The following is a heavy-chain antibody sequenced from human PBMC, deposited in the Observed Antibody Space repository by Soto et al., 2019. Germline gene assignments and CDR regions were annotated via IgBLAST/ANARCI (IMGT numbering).Heavy chain of an antibody. CDR3: ARRGVRGMDV. CDR1: GYTFTSYD. V-gene: IGHV1-8*01. J-gene: IGHJ6*02. D-gene: IGHD3-16*01. CDR2: MNPNSGNT. Sequence: QVQLVQSGAEVKKPGASVKVSCKASGYTFTSYDINWVRQATGQGLEWMGWMNPNSGNTGHAQRFQSRITMTRNTSMSTAYIKLSSIRSEDTAVYYCARRGVRGMDVRGQGTTVTVSS.